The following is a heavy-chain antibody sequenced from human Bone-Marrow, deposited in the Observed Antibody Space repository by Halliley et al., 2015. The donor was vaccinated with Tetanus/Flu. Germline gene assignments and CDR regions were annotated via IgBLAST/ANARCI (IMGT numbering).Heavy chain of an antibody. CDR3: ARALPTGDYSYSYAFDV. CDR1: GFPVSSSY. J-gene: IGHJ6*02. D-gene: IGHD1-1*01. Sequence: SLRLSCAASGFPVSSSYMSWVRQAPGRGLECVSAMFSGGSTYYADSVKGRFTLSRDKTKNTLYLQINNLRAEDTAVYYCARALPTGDYSYSYAFDVWGQGTAVTVSS. CDR2: MFSGGST. V-gene: IGHV3-53*01.